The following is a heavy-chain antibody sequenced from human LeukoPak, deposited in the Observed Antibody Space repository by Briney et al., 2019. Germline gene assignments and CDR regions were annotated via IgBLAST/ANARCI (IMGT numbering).Heavy chain of an antibody. D-gene: IGHD1/OR15-1a*01. V-gene: IGHV3-66*01. CDR3: ARGVNN. J-gene: IGHJ4*02. CDR1: GFTVSTNY. CDR2: IYSGDST. Sequence: GGSLRLSCAASGFTVSTNYMTWVRQAPGKGLEWVSLIYSGDSTYYADSVKGRFTISRDNSKNTLYLQMSSLRADDTAVYYCARGVNNWGQGTLVTVSS.